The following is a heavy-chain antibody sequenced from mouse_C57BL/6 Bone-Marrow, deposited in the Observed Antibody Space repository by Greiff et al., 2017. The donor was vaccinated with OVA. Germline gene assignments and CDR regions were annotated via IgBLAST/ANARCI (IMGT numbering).Heavy chain of an antibody. CDR1: GYTFTSYW. V-gene: IGHV1-59*01. CDR3: ARGDYSGSINY. J-gene: IGHJ2*01. D-gene: IGHD1-1*01. Sequence: VQLQQPGAELVRPGTSVKLSCKASGYTFTSYWMHWVKQRPGQGLEWIGVIDPSASYTNYNQKFKGKATLTVDTSSSTAYMQLSSLTSEDAAVYYCARGDYSGSINYWGQGTTLTVSS. CDR2: IDPSASYT.